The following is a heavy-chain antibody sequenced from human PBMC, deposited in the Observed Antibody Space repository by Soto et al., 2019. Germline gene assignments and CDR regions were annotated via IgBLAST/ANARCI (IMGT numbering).Heavy chain of an antibody. CDR3: ARDSDTSGYYSILDS. V-gene: IGHV3-11*04. CDR1: GFTFSDYY. CDR2: ISSSGSTI. J-gene: IGHJ4*02. D-gene: IGHD3-22*01. Sequence: GGSLRLSCAASGFTFSDYYMSWIRQAPGKGLEWVSYISSSGSTIYYADSVKGRFTISRDNSKNTVYLEMNSLRAEDTAVYYCARDSDTSGYYSILDSWGQGTLVTVSS.